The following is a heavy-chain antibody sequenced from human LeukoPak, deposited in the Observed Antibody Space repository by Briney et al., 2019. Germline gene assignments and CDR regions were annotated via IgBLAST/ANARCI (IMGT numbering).Heavy chain of an antibody. CDR3: ARLRCDVGDCYSAGQNF. CDR1: GFTFTKYW. CDR2: INSDGSST. D-gene: IGHD2-21*02. V-gene: IGHV3-74*01. Sequence: GGSLRLSCAASGFTFTKYWMHWVRQAPGQGLVWVSRINSDGSSTSYADSVKGRFSTSRDNARNTLYLQMNSLRAEDTAVYFCARLRCDVGDCYSAGQNFWGQGTLVTVSS. J-gene: IGHJ4*02.